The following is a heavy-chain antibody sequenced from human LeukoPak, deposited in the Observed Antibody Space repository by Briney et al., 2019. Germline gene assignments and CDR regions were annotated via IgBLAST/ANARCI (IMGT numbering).Heavy chain of an antibody. Sequence: GGSLRLSCAASGFTFSSYAMSWVRQAPGKGLEWVSAISGSGGSTYYADSVKGRFTISRDNSKNTLYLQMNSLRAEDTAVYYCARDHRYYDSSGKSYWGQGTLVTVSS. J-gene: IGHJ4*02. CDR1: GFTFSSYA. CDR2: ISGSGGST. V-gene: IGHV3-23*01. D-gene: IGHD3-22*01. CDR3: ARDHRYYDSSGKSY.